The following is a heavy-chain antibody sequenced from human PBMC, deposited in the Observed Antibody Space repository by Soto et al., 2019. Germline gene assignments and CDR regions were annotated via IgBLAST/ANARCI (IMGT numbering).Heavy chain of an antibody. V-gene: IGHV1-2*02. Sequence: VQLVQSGAEVKKPGASVKVSYVASGYTFTDHYIHWVRQAPGQGLEWMGWINPHSGDTIYAQKFQGRVTLTRDTSISTAYMELSMLRSDDTAVYYCARGRTVNFYGMDVWGQGTTVTVSS. D-gene: IGHD4-17*01. CDR3: ARGRTVNFYGMDV. CDR1: GYTFTDHY. CDR2: INPHSGDT. J-gene: IGHJ6*02.